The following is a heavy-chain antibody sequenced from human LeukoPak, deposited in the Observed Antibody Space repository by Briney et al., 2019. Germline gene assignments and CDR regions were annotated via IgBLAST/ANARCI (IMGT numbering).Heavy chain of an antibody. V-gene: IGHV3-48*01. CDR3: ARDRKEGYCSSTSCPLDY. Sequence: PGGSLRLSCAASGFTFSSYSMNWVRQAPGKGLEWVSYISSSSSTIYYVDSVKGRFTISRDNAKNSLYLQMNSLRAEDTAVYYCARDRKEGYCSSTSCPLDYWGQGTLVTVSS. D-gene: IGHD2-2*01. CDR2: ISSSSSTI. J-gene: IGHJ4*02. CDR1: GFTFSSYS.